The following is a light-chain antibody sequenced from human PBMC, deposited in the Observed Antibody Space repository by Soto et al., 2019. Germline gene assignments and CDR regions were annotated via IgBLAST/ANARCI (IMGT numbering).Light chain of an antibody. Sequence: EIVLTQSAATLSVSPGERVTLSCRASQNIGSNFAWYQQRPGQAPRLLIYGASTRATGVPAKFSGSESGTEFTLTISSLQSGDFVVYYCQQYKNWPYTFGQGTKLEIK. CDR2: GAS. CDR3: QQYKNWPYT. CDR1: QNIGSN. J-gene: IGKJ2*01. V-gene: IGKV3-15*01.